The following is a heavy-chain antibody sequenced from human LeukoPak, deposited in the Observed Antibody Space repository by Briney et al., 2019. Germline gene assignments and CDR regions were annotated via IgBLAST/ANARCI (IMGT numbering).Heavy chain of an antibody. CDR1: GFTFSSYW. D-gene: IGHD2-2*01. CDR3: ARSGLYQKWADVDAFDF. J-gene: IGHJ3*01. CDR2: IKQHGGEK. V-gene: IGHV3-7*01. Sequence: GGSLRLSCAASGFTFSSYWMTWVRQAPGKGLEWVANIKQHGGEKYYVDSVKGRFTISRDNAKNSLYLQMNSLRAEDTAVYYCARSGLYQKWADVDAFDFWGQGTMVTVSS.